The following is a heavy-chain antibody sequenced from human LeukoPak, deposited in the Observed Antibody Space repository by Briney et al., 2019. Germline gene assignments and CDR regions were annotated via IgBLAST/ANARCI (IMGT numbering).Heavy chain of an antibody. CDR3: ARPYDSSGYGYYYYMDV. J-gene: IGHJ6*03. Sequence: GGSLRLSCAASGFTFSSYAMSWVRQAPGKGLEWVSAISGSGGSTYYADSVKGRFTISRDNAKNSLYLQMNSLRAEDTAVYYCARPYDSSGYGYYYYMDVWGKGTTVTVSS. CDR2: ISGSGGST. CDR1: GFTFSSYA. D-gene: IGHD3-22*01. V-gene: IGHV3-23*01.